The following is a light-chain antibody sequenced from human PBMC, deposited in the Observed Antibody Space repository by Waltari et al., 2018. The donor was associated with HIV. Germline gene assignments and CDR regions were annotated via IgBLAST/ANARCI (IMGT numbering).Light chain of an antibody. Sequence: SYVLTQSPPVPVAPGKTARITCGGNNIGSKSVPGYQQKPGQAPVLVIYYDSDRPSGIPERFSGSNSGNTATLTISRVEAGDEADYYCQVWDSSSGVVFGGGTRLTVL. CDR2: YDS. CDR1: NIGSKS. CDR3: QVWDSSSGVV. V-gene: IGLV3-21*04. J-gene: IGLJ2*01.